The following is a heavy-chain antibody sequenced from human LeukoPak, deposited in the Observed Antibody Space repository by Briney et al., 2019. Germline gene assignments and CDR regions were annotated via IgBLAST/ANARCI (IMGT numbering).Heavy chain of an antibody. Sequence: EASVRVSFKASGYTFTIYGISWVRQAPGQGLEWMGWISAYNGNTNYAQKLQGKVTMTTDTSTSTAYMELRSLRSDDTAVYYCARDPGGSASYPPNWFDPWGQGTLVTVSS. CDR2: ISAYNGNT. CDR1: GYTFTIYG. J-gene: IGHJ5*02. D-gene: IGHD6-19*01. V-gene: IGHV1-18*01. CDR3: ARDPGGSASYPPNWFDP.